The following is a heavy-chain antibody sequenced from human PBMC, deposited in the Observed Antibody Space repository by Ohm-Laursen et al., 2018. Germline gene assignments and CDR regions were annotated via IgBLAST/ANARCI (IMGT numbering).Heavy chain of an antibody. V-gene: IGHV1-69*04. CDR3: ARDRGPGSTSSKSADY. J-gene: IGHJ4*02. CDR2: IIPILGIA. CDR1: GGTFSSYA. Sequence: SSVKVSCKDSGGTFSSYAISWVRQAPGQGLEWMGRIIPILGIANYAQKFQGRVTITADKSTSTAYMELSSLRSEDTAVYYCARDRGPGSTSSKSADYWGQGTLVTVSS. D-gene: IGHD2-2*01.